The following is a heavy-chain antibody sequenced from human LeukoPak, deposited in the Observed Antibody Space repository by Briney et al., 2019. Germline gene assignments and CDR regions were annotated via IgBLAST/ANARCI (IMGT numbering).Heavy chain of an antibody. D-gene: IGHD3-3*01. CDR1: GFTFSNAW. CDR3: TTDTVTIFGVVIYYYYYMDV. V-gene: IGHV3-15*01. CDR2: IKSKTDGGTT. Sequence: PGGSLRLSCAASGFTFSNAWMSWVRQAPGKGLEWVGRIKSKTDGGTTVYAAPVKGRFTISRDDSKNTLYLQMNSLKTEDTAVYYCTTDTVTIFGVVIYYYYYMDVWGKGTTVTVSS. J-gene: IGHJ6*03.